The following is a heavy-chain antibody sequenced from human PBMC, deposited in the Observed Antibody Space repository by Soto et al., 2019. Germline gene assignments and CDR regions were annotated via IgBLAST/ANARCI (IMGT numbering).Heavy chain of an antibody. J-gene: IGHJ4*02. CDR1: GFSFSSYL. D-gene: IGHD2-15*01. CDR2: INSDGSST. V-gene: IGHV3-74*01. Sequence: GGSLRLSSAASGFSFSSYLMHSVRQARGKGLVWVSRINSDGSSTSYAASVKGRFTISRDNAKNTLYLQMNSLRAEATAVYYYARVYYSGGSCYHLDQWGQGTPVTVSS. CDR3: ARVYYSGGSCYHLDQ.